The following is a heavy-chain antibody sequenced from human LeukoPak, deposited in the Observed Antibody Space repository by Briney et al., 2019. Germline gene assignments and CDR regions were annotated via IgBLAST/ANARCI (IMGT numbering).Heavy chain of an antibody. Sequence: GASVKVSCKASGGTFSSYAISWVRQAPGQGLEWMGGIIPIFGTANYAQKFQGRVTITTDESTSTAYMELSSLRSEDTAVYYCARAPWANADYYYYMDVWGKGTTVTVSS. V-gene: IGHV1-69*05. CDR1: GGTFSSYA. D-gene: IGHD4/OR15-4a*01. CDR2: IIPIFGTA. CDR3: ARAPWANADYYYYMDV. J-gene: IGHJ6*03.